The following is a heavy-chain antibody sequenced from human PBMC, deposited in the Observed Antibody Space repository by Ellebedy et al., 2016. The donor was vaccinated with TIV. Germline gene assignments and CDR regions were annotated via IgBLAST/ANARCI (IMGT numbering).Heavy chain of an antibody. CDR3: AKEAAAGTVWYFDY. V-gene: IGHV3-23*01. Sequence: GESLKISCAASGFTFSSYAMSWVRQAPGKGPEWLSAISGCGGGTTYADPVKGRFTISRDNSKNTLSLQMNGLRAEDTDKYYCAKEAAAGTVWYFDYWGRGTLVTVSS. CDR1: GFTFSSYA. J-gene: IGHJ4*02. D-gene: IGHD6-13*01. CDR2: ISGCGGGT.